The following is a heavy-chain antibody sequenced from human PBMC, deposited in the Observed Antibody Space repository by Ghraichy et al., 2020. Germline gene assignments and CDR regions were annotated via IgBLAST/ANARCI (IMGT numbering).Heavy chain of an antibody. D-gene: IGHD5-24*01. CDR3: ARQVEMATIGWFDP. Sequence: SENLSLTCTVSGGSISSTSRNYYWGWIRQPPGKGLEWIGSIYYSGTTYYNPSLKSRVSISVDTSKNEFSLRLTSVTAADTAVYYCARQVEMATIGWFDPWGQGTLVTVSS. CDR2: IYYSGTT. V-gene: IGHV4-39*01. J-gene: IGHJ5*02. CDR1: GGSISSTSRNYY.